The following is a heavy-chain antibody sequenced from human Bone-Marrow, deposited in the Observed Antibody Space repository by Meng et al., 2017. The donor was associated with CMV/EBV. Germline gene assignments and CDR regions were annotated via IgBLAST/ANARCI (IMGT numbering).Heavy chain of an antibody. CDR1: GFTFSSYS. J-gene: IGHJ6*02. CDR3: ARAATGSGYYGDYYYGMDV. D-gene: IGHD3-3*01. CDR2: ISSSSSYI. V-gene: IGHV3-21*05. Sequence: GESLKISCKGSGFTFSSYSMNWVRQAPGKGLEWVSYISSSSSYIYYADSVKGRFTISREKAKNSLYLQMNSLRAEDTAVYFCARAATGSGYYGDYYYGMDVWGQGTTVTVSS.